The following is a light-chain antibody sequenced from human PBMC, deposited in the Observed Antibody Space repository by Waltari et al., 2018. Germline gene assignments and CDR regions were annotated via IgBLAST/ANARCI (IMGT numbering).Light chain of an antibody. Sequence: DVVMTQSPLSPPVTLGQPASIPCSSSQSPVQSDGKTYLNWFQQRPGQSPRRLIYKVSKRGSVVPDRFSGSGAGTDFTLKISRLECEYVGVCYCMQGSPWPRTFGQGTKVEI. CDR2: KVS. J-gene: IGKJ2*01. V-gene: IGKV2-30*02. CDR3: MQGSPWPRT. CDR1: QSPVQSDGKTY.